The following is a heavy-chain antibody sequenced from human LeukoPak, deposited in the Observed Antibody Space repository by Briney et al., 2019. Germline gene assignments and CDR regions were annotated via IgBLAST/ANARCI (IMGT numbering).Heavy chain of an antibody. J-gene: IGHJ4*02. CDR3: ARTLYSSGWYFPFDY. Sequence: GGSLRLSCAASGFTFSSYAMSWVRQAPGKGLVWVSRINSDGSSTSYADSVKGRFTISRDNAKNTLYLQMNSLRAEDTAVYYCARTLYSSGWYFPFDYWGQGILVTVSS. D-gene: IGHD6-19*01. CDR2: INSDGSST. V-gene: IGHV3-74*01. CDR1: GFTFSSYA.